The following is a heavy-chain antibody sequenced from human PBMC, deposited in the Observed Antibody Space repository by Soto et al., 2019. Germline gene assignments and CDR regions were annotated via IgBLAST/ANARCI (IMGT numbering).Heavy chain of an antibody. CDR3: VASYYDSSGYYQDY. J-gene: IGHJ4*02. Sequence: ASVKVSCKASGGTFSSYAISWVRQAPGQGLEWMGGIIPIFGTANYAQKFQGRVTITADESTSTAYMELSSLRSEDTAVYYCVASYYDSSGYYQDYWGQGTLVTVSS. CDR2: IIPIFGTA. CDR1: GGTFSSYA. V-gene: IGHV1-69*13. D-gene: IGHD3-22*01.